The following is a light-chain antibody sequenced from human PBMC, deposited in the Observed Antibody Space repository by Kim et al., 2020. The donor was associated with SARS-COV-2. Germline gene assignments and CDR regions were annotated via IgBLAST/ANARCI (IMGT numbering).Light chain of an antibody. V-gene: IGKV1-5*01. CDR2: DAS. J-gene: IGKJ5*01. CDR3: QQYNSYSIT. Sequence: AAVGDRVNITCRASQSSSSWLAWYQQKPGKAPKLLIYDASSLESGVPSRFSGSGSGTEFTLTISSLQPDDFATYYCQQYNSYSITFGQGTRLEIK. CDR1: QSSSSW.